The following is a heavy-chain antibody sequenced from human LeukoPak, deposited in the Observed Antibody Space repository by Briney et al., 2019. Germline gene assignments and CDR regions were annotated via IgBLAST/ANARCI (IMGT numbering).Heavy chain of an antibody. CDR1: GFTFSSYW. D-gene: IGHD3-22*01. V-gene: IGHV3-23*01. CDR3: AKGSSGYFFDL. CDR2: ISNDGGGT. J-gene: IGHJ4*02. Sequence: GGSLRLSCAASGFTFSSYWMSWVRQAPGKGREWVSAISNDGGGTTYADFVKGRFSVSRDNSKNTLFLQMNSLRAEDTALYYCAKGSSGYFFDLWGQGTLVTVSS.